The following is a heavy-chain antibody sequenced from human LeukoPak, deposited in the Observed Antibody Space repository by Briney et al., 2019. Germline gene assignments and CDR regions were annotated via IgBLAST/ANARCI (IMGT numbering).Heavy chain of an antibody. CDR3: ARAYWGQWSVRKPHPPDY. D-gene: IGHD2-15*01. CDR2: INPNSGGT. Sequence: ASVKVSCKASGYTFTSYGISWVRQAPGQGLEWMGWINPNSGGTNYAQKFQGRVTMTRDTSISTAYMELSRLRSDDTAVYYCARAYWGQWSVRKPHPPDYWGQGTLVTVSS. J-gene: IGHJ4*02. CDR1: GYTFTSYG. V-gene: IGHV1-2*02.